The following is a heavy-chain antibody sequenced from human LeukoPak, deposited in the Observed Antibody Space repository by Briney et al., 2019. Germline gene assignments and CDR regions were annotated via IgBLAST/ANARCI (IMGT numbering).Heavy chain of an antibody. Sequence: SETLSLTCTVSGGSISSGTYFWSWIRQPAGKELEWIGRIYTSGSTNYNPSLKSRVTISVDTSKNQFSLKLSSVTAADTAVYYCARARGTVTTWVTGLFDYWGQGTLVTVSS. CDR1: GGSISSGTYF. CDR3: ARARGTVTTWVTGLFDY. J-gene: IGHJ4*02. D-gene: IGHD4-17*01. V-gene: IGHV4-61*02. CDR2: IYTSGST.